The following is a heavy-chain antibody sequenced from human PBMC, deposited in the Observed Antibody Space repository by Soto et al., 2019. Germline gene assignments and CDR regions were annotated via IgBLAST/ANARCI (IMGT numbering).Heavy chain of an antibody. D-gene: IGHD4-4*01. Sequence: QLQLQESGPGLVKPSETLSLTCTVSGGSISSSSYYWGCIRQPPGKGLEWIGSIYYSGTTYYNPSLKSPVTISVDTSKNRFSLKLSSVTAADTAVYYCARHGPHVTTEGFDYWGQGTLVTVSS. CDR2: IYYSGTT. V-gene: IGHV4-39*01. J-gene: IGHJ4*02. CDR3: ARHGPHVTTEGFDY. CDR1: GGSISSSSYY.